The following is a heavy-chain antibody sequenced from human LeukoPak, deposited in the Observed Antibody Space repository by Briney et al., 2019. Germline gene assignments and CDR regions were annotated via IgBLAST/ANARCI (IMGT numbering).Heavy chain of an antibody. CDR2: ITGSGLST. J-gene: IGHJ4*02. CDR1: GFTFSNYA. Sequence: GGSLRLSCAASGFTFSNYAMSWVRQAPGKGLEWVSAITGSGLSTYYADSVKGRFTISRDNSKNTLYLQMNSLRAEDTAVYYCARAYCSSTSCYAADYWGQGTLVTVSS. V-gene: IGHV3-23*01. D-gene: IGHD2-2*01. CDR3: ARAYCSSTSCYAADY.